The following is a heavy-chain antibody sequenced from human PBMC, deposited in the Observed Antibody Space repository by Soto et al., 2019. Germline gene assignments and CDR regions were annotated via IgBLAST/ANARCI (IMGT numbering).Heavy chain of an antibody. J-gene: IGHJ3*02. V-gene: IGHV1-18*01. CDR1: GYTFTSYG. CDR2: ISAYNGNT. Sequence: QVQLVQSGAEVKKPGASVKVSCKASGYTFTSYGISWVRQAPGQGLEWMGWISAYNGNTNYAQKLQGRVTMTTDTSTSTAYLDLRSLRSDDTAVYYCAKDPRDIVAAADPDAFDIWGQGTMVTVSS. CDR3: AKDPRDIVAAADPDAFDI. D-gene: IGHD6-13*01.